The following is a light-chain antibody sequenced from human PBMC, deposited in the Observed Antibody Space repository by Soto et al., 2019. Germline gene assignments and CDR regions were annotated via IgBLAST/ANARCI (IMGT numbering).Light chain of an antibody. CDR2: KAS. Sequence: DIQMTQSPSTLSASVGDTVIITCRASQSISTGLAWYQQKPGKAPKLLIYKASSLESGVPSRFSGSGSGTEFTLTISSLQPDDFATYYCQQYNSYSVFGPGTKVDIK. CDR3: QQYNSYSV. J-gene: IGKJ3*01. CDR1: QSISTG. V-gene: IGKV1-5*03.